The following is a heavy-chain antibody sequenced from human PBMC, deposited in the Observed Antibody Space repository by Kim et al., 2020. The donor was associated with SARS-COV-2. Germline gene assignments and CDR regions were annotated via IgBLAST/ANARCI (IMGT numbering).Heavy chain of an antibody. CDR3: ASGEYSSSWYFFYFDY. CDR1: GYTFTSYG. D-gene: IGHD6-13*01. V-gene: IGHV1-18*01. Sequence: ASVKVSCKASGYTFTSYGISWVRQAPGQGLEWMGWISAYNGNTNYAQKLQGRVTMTTDTSTSTAYMELRRLRSDDTAVYYCASGEYSSSWYFFYFDYWGQGTLVTVSS. CDR2: ISAYNGNT. J-gene: IGHJ4*02.